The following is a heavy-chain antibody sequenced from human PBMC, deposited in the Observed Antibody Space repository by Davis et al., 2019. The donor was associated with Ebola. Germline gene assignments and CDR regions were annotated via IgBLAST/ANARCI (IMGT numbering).Heavy chain of an antibody. Sequence: GGSLRLSCAASGFSFGSFWMSWVRQAPGKGLEWVALISFDGGQNFYAESVKGRFTISRDNSKNTVYLQMNTLRAEDTAVYYCAKDTGIMGATEIFDIWGQGTMVTVSS. D-gene: IGHD1-26*01. J-gene: IGHJ3*02. CDR3: AKDTGIMGATEIFDI. CDR2: ISFDGGQN. CDR1: GFSFGSFW. V-gene: IGHV3-30*18.